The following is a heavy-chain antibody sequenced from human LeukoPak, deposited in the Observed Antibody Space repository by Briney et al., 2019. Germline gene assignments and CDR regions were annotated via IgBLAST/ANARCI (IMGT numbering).Heavy chain of an antibody. CDR1: GFTFSSYA. Sequence: GGSLRLSCAASGFTFSSYAMNWVRQAPGQGLEWVSAISDNGRHIYYADSVKGRFTISRDDAKNSLYLQMNSLRDEDTAVYYCTRDPHALDYWGQGTLVTVSS. J-gene: IGHJ4*02. CDR3: TRDPHALDY. V-gene: IGHV3-23*01. CDR2: ISDNGRHI.